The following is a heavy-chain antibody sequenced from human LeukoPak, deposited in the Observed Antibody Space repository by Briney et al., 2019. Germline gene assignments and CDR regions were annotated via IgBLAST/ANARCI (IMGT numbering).Heavy chain of an antibody. V-gene: IGHV3-30*04. CDR2: ISYDGSNK. CDR1: GFTFSSYA. J-gene: IGHJ4*02. D-gene: IGHD3-22*01. CDR3: AKDVYYYDSSAYSSLDY. Sequence: GGSLRLSCAASGFTFSSYAMHWVRQAPGKGLEWVAVISYDGSNKYYADSVRGRFTISRDNSRNTLYLQMNSLRAEDTAAYYCAKDVYYYDSSAYSSLDYWGQGTLVTVSS.